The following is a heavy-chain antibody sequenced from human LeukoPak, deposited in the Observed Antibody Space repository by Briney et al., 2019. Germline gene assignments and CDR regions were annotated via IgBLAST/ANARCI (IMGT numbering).Heavy chain of an antibody. D-gene: IGHD2-15*01. V-gene: IGHV3-23*01. J-gene: IGHJ4*02. CDR2: ISGSGGST. CDR1: GFTFSSYA. CDR3: AKYEVVVAATFFNY. Sequence: PGGSLRLSCAASGFTFSSYAMSWVRQAPGNGLEWVSGISGSGGSTYYADSVKGRFTISRDNSKNTLYLQMNSLRAEDTAVYYCAKYEVVVAATFFNYWGQGTLVTVSS.